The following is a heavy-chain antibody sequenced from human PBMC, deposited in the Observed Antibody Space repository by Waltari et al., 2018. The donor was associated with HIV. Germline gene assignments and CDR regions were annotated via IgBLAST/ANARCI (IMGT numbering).Heavy chain of an antibody. CDR1: GYTLTNYY. J-gene: IGHJ4*02. V-gene: IGHV1-46*03. Sequence: QVQLVQSGAEVKKPGASVKVSCKASGYTLTNYYIHWVRQAPGQGLEWMGIINPSTGSTIYAQKCQGRVTMTRDTSTSTVYMELSSLRSEDTAVYYCARAPYYYDSSGYLDYWGQGTLVTVSS. D-gene: IGHD3-22*01. CDR2: INPSTGST. CDR3: ARAPYYYDSSGYLDY.